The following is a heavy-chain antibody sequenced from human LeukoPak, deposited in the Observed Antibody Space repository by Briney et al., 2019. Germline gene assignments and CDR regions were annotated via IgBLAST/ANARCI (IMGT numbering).Heavy chain of an antibody. V-gene: IGHV3-21*01. D-gene: IGHD3-22*01. CDR1: GFTFNNYW. CDR3: ARDLPNYYDSRGYYYYFDY. CDR2: ISLSSSYI. Sequence: PGGSLRLSCAASGFTFNNYWMHWVRQAPGKGLEWVSSISLSSSYIYYADSVKGRFTISRDNAKNSLYLQMNSLRAEDTAVYYCARDLPNYYDSRGYYYYFDYWGQGTLVTVSS. J-gene: IGHJ4*02.